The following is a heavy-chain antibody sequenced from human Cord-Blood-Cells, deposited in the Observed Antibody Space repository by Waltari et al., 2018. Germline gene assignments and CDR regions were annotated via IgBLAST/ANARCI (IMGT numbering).Heavy chain of an antibody. V-gene: IGHV4-39*07. CDR3: ARQEYCGGDCYYDY. CDR2: IYYSGST. J-gene: IGHJ4*02. CDR1: GGSISSSSYY. D-gene: IGHD2-21*02. Sequence: QLQLQESGPGLVKPSETLSLTCTVSGGSISSSSYYWGWFRQPPGKGLEWIGSIYYSGSTYYNPSLKSRVTISVDTSKNQFSLKLSSVTAADTAVYYCARQEYCGGDCYYDYWGQGTLVTVSS.